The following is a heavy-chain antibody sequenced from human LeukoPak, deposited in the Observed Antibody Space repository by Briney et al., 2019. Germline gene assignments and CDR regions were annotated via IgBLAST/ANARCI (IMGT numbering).Heavy chain of an antibody. CDR2: IYYSGST. CDR1: GGSIRRSYYY. CDR3: AKSYGGDSSGYYPDDPFDY. D-gene: IGHD3-22*01. Sequence: SETLSLTCTLSGGSIRRSYYYWGWIRQPPGKGLEWIGSIYYSGSTFYNPSLKSRVTISVDTSKNQFSLRLTSVTAADTAVYYCAKSYGGDSSGYYPDDPFDYWGQGTLVTVSS. J-gene: IGHJ4*02. V-gene: IGHV4-39*01.